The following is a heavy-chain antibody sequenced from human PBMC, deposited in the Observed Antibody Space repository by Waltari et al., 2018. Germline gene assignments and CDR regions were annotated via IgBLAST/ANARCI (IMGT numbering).Heavy chain of an antibody. J-gene: IGHJ5*02. V-gene: IGHV4-34*01. CDR1: GGSFSGYY. Sequence: QEQLQPWGAGLLKPSETLSLTCAVYGGSFSGYYWSWIGQPPGKGMEWIGEINHSGSTNYNPSLKIRVTISVDTSKNQFSLKLSSVTAADTAVYYCAREEVYCSGGSCYSLYGWFDTWGQGTLVTVSS. CDR3: AREEVYCSGGSCYSLYGWFDT. D-gene: IGHD2-15*01. CDR2: INHSGST.